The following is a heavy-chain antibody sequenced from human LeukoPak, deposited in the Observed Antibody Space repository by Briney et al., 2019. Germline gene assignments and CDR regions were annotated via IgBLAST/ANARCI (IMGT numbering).Heavy chain of an antibody. CDR2: IRYSGNT. D-gene: IGHD2-2*01. J-gene: IGHJ5*02. V-gene: IGHV4-31*03. CDR3: ARVVEYQLLLNWFDA. CDR1: AGSISGDGFY. Sequence: SQTLSLTCTVSAGSISGDGFYCSWIRQHPWKGLEWIRYIRYSGNTYYTPSLKSRVTISVDTSKKQFSLKLSSVIAADTAVYYCARVVEYQLLLNWFDAWGQGTLVTVSS.